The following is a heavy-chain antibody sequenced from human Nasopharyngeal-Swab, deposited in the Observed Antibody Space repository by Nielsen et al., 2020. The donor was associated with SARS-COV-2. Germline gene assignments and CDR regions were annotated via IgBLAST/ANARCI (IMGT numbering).Heavy chain of an antibody. V-gene: IGHV1-3*01. Sequence: WVRQAPGQSLEWMGWINGDTGNTKYPEKFQGRVTITRDRSTKTAYMELRSLRSESTAVYYFARERPEHYFDLWGPGTPVTVSS. CDR3: ARERPEHYFDL. J-gene: IGHJ4*02. CDR2: INGDTGNT. D-gene: IGHD2-21*01.